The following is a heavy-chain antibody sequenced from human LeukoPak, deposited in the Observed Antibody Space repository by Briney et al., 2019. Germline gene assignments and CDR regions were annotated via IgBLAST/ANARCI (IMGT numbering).Heavy chain of an antibody. J-gene: IGHJ4*01. V-gene: IGHV3-23*01. D-gene: IGHD3-16*01. CDR2: ISGDGGST. CDR3: AKDRYDYVWGTYDEYYFDY. Sequence: GGSLRLSCAASGFTISSFAMSWVRQAPGKGLEWVSTISGDGGSTYYADSVKGRFTISRDNSKNTLYLQMNSLRAEDTAVYYCAKDRYDYVWGTYDEYYFDYWGQEPWSPSP. CDR1: GFTISSFA.